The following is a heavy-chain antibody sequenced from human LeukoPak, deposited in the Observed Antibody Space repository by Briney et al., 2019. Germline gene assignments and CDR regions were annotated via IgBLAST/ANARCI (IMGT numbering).Heavy chain of an antibody. Sequence: SETLSLTCAVYIDSFSNYHWNWIRQTPAKGMEWIGEVNESGGTNISPSLRSRVTISVDTSKNQYSLKLSSVTAADTAVYYCATQAAAGPNWFDPWGQGTLVTVSS. CDR2: VNESGGT. D-gene: IGHD6-13*01. CDR1: IDSFSNYH. J-gene: IGHJ5*02. V-gene: IGHV4-34*01. CDR3: ATQAAAGPNWFDP.